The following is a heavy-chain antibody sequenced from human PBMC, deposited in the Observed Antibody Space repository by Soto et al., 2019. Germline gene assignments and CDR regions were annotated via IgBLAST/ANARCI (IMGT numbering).Heavy chain of an antibody. D-gene: IGHD3-3*01. CDR3: AEAALRFGDS. J-gene: IGHJ4*02. Sequence: PGGSLRLSCAASGFTFSSSAMTWVRQAPGKGLEWVSTISGSGDSTYYAGSVKGRFTISRDNSKDTLYLQMNSLRAEDTALYYCAEAALRFGDSWGQGTLVTVSS. V-gene: IGHV3-23*01. CDR2: ISGSGDST. CDR1: GFTFSSSA.